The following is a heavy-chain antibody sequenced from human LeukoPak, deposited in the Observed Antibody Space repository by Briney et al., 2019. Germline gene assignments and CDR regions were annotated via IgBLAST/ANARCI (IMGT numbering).Heavy chain of an antibody. J-gene: IGHJ5*02. Sequence: PGGSLRLSCVASGFTFSSYWMSWVRQAPGKGLEWVANIKQDGSEKYYVDSLKGRFTISRDNAKNSLYLQMNSLRAEDTAVYYCARDHWGNWFDPWGQGTLVTVSS. D-gene: IGHD3-16*01. CDR1: GFTFSSYW. CDR3: ARDHWGNWFDP. CDR2: IKQDGSEK. V-gene: IGHV3-7*01.